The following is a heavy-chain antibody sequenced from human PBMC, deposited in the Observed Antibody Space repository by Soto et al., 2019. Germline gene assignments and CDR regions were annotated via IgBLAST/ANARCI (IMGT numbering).Heavy chain of an antibody. CDR3: GSGSPRDYSYGMDV. D-gene: IGHD1-26*01. CDR1: GGSISSSNW. J-gene: IGHJ6*02. CDR2: IHHSGST. Sequence: QVQLQESGPGLVKPSGTLSLTCAVSGGSISSSNWWSWVRQPPGKGLEWIGEIHHSGSTNYNPSLKSRVSISVDKSKNQFSLKLSSVTAAHTAVYYCGSGSPRDYSYGMDVWGQGTTVTVSS. V-gene: IGHV4-4*02.